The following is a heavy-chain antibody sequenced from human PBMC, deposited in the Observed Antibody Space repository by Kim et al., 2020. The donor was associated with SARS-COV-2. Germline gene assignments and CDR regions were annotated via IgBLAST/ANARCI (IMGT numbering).Heavy chain of an antibody. Sequence: SVKVSCKASGGTFSSYAISWVRQAPGQGLEWMGGIIPIFGTANYAQKFQGRVTITADESTSTAYMELSSLRSEDTAVYYCARGYSVAGPSWFDPWGQGTLVTVSS. CDR2: IIPIFGTA. D-gene: IGHD6-19*01. V-gene: IGHV1-69*13. CDR1: GGTFSSYA. CDR3: ARGYSVAGPSWFDP. J-gene: IGHJ5*02.